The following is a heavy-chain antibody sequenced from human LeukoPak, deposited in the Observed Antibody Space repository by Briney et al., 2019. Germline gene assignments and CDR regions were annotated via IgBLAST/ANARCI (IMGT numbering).Heavy chain of an antibody. CDR2: IYTGGST. J-gene: IGHJ4*02. D-gene: IGHD6-25*01. V-gene: IGHV4-4*07. CDR3: ARGGGTGWLDY. CDR1: GGSISNYY. Sequence: SETLSLTCTVSGGSISNYYWSWIRQPAGKGLEWIGRIYTGGSTNYNPSLKSRVTMSVDTSKNQFSLKVSSVTAADTAVYYCARGGGTGWLDYWGQGTLVIVSS.